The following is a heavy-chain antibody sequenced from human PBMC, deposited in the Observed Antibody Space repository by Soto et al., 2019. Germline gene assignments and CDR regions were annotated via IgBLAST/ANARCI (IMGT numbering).Heavy chain of an antibody. CDR2: IYWNDDK. CDR3: AHRPDETGYSSGWYYFDY. Sequence: SGPTLVNPTQTLTLTCTFSGFSLSTSGVGVGWIRQPPGKALEWLALIYWNDDKRYSPSLKSRLTITKDTSKNQVVLTMTNMDPVDTATYYCAHRPDETGYSSGWYYFDYWGQGTLVTVSS. D-gene: IGHD6-19*01. J-gene: IGHJ4*02. CDR1: GFSLSTSGVG. V-gene: IGHV2-5*01.